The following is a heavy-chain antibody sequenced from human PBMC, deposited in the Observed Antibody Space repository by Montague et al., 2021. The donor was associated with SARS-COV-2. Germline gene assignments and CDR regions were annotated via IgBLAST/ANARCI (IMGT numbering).Heavy chain of an antibody. CDR3: ATGPPSGLSVAGFDY. V-gene: IGHV4-4*02. Sequence: SETLSLTCGVSGGSISSSHWWNWVRQPPGKGLEWIGEIYHSGSTNYIPSLKNRVIISIDKSKNQFSLKLSSVTAADTAVYYCATGPPSGLSVAGFDYWGQGTLVTVSS. CDR2: IYHSGST. J-gene: IGHJ4*02. CDR1: GGSISSSHW. D-gene: IGHD6-19*01.